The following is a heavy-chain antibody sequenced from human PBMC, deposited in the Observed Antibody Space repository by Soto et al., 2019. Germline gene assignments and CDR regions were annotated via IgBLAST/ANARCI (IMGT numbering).Heavy chain of an antibody. CDR3: ARLAGYCSGTSCYGYYGMDV. CDR1: GGSVSSNSYS. J-gene: IGHJ6*02. CDR2: IYSSENT. V-gene: IGHV4-39*01. D-gene: IGHD2-2*01. Sequence: SETLSLTCTVSGGSVSSNSYSWGWVRQSPGKGLEWIGTIYSSENTYYNPSLLSRVTISVDTSKNQFSLKVSSVTAADTAVFYCARLAGYCSGTSCYGYYGMDVWGQGTTVTVSS.